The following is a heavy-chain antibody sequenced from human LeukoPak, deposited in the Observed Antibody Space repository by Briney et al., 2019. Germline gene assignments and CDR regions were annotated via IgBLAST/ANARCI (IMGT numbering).Heavy chain of an antibody. J-gene: IGHJ4*02. V-gene: IGHV4-38-2*02. Sequence: SETLSLTCTVSGYSISSGYYWGWIRQSPEQGLEWIGSIYYNGNTYYNPSLKSRVTISLDTSKNQFSLKLSSVTAADTAVYYCARVTPKGYSFDYWGLGTLVTVSS. CDR3: ARVTPKGYSFDY. CDR2: IYYNGNT. CDR1: GYSISSGYY.